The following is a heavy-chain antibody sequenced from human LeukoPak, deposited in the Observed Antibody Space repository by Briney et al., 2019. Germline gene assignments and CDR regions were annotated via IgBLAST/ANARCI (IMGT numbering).Heavy chain of an antibody. CDR3: ARAVGVLRYFDWLFDY. D-gene: IGHD3-9*01. J-gene: IGHJ4*02. Sequence: ASVKVSCKASGYTFTSYYMHWVRQAPGQGLEWMGIINPSGGSTSYAQKFQGRVTMTRDTSTSTAYMELSSLRSEDTAVYYCARAVGVLRYFDWLFDYWGQGTLVTVSS. CDR1: GYTFTSYY. CDR2: INPSGGST. V-gene: IGHV1-46*01.